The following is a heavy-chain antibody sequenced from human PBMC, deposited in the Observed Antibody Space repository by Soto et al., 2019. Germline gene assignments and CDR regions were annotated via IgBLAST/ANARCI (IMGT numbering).Heavy chain of an antibody. V-gene: IGHV1-69*12. CDR2: LIPIFGTA. D-gene: IGHD3-22*01. CDR1: GGTFSSYA. CDR3: ARDRGPSSGYYPYWFDP. J-gene: IGHJ5*02. Sequence: QVRLVQSGAEVKKPGSSVKVSCKASGGTFSSYAINWVRQAPGQGLEWMGGLIPIFGTANYAQKCQGRVTIPADESTSTAYMELSSLRSEDTAVFYCARDRGPSSGYYPYWFDPWGQGTLVTVSS.